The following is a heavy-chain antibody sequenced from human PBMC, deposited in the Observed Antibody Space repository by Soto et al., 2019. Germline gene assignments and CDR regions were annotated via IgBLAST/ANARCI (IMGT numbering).Heavy chain of an antibody. CDR1: GGSISSGDYY. CDR3: ARGQLWSPFDYYGMDV. Sequence: QVQLQESGPGLVKPSQTLSLTCTVSGGSISSGDYYWSWIRQPPGKGLEWIGYIYYSGSTYYNPSLKSRVTISVDTSKNQFSLKLSSVTAADTAVYYCARGQLWSPFDYYGMDVWGQGTTVTVSS. D-gene: IGHD5-18*01. CDR2: IYYSGST. J-gene: IGHJ6*02. V-gene: IGHV4-30-4*01.